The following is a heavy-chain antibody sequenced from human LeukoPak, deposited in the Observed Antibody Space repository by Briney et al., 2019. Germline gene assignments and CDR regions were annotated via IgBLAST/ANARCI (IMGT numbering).Heavy chain of an antibody. CDR1: GYTFTGYY. V-gene: IGHV1-2*02. Sequence: ASVKVSCKASGYTFTGYYMHWVRQAPGQGLEWMGWINPNSGGTNYAQKFQGRVTMTRDTSISTVYMDLNRLRSDDTAVYYCARFDCSKGGGDHWGQGTLVTVSS. CDR3: ARFDCSKGGGDH. D-gene: IGHD2-21*01. J-gene: IGHJ4*02. CDR2: INPNSGGT.